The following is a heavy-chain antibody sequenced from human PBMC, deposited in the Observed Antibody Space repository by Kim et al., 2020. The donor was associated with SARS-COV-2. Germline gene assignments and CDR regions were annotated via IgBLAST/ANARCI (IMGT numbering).Heavy chain of an antibody. D-gene: IGHD3-10*01. J-gene: IGHJ6*02. CDR3: ARSGGPYGSGSYYITKKYYYYGMDV. V-gene: IGHV4-59*01. CDR2: IYYSGST. CDR1: GGSISSYY. Sequence: SETLSLTCTVSGGSISSYYWSWIRQPPGKGLEWIGYIYYSGSTNYNPSLKSRVTISVDTSKNQFSLKLSSVTAADTAVYYCARSGGPYGSGSYYITKKYYYYGMDVWGQGTTVTVSS.